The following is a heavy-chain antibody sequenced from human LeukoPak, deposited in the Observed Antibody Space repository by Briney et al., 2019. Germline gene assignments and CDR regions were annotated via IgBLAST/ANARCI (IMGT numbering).Heavy chain of an antibody. Sequence: SETLSLTCTASGGSISSYHWSWFRQPPGRGLEWIGYIYYSGSTNYSPSLKSRVTISLDTSKNQFSLRLSSVTAADTAVYYCARGDTVTEYWGQGTLVTVSS. D-gene: IGHD4-17*01. V-gene: IGHV4-59*01. CDR2: IYYSGST. CDR3: ARGDTVTEY. J-gene: IGHJ4*02. CDR1: GGSISSYH.